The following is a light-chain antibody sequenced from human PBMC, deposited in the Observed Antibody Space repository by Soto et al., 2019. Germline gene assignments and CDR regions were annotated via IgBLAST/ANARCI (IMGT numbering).Light chain of an antibody. CDR1: QGIANF. CDR3: QQYGSSPWT. J-gene: IGKJ1*01. Sequence: IQLTQSPSSLSASVGDRVTISCRASQGIANFLAWYQQKPGKAPKLLIYAASTLQSGVPSRFSGSGSGTDFTLTISRLEPEDFAVYYCQQYGSSPWTFGQGTKVEIK. CDR2: AAS. V-gene: IGKV1-9*01.